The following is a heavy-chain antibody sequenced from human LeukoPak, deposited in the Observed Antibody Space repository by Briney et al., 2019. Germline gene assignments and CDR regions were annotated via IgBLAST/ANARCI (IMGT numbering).Heavy chain of an antibody. Sequence: GGSLRLSCAASGFIFSNYWMSWVRQAPGKGLEWVASIHQHGNEKYFVDSVRGRFTISRDNAKNSLYLQMSSLRAEDTAVYYCATLNGPLFEYWGQGTLVTVSS. CDR2: IHQHGNEK. CDR1: GFIFSNYW. J-gene: IGHJ4*02. D-gene: IGHD2-8*01. CDR3: ATLNGPLFEY. V-gene: IGHV3-7*01.